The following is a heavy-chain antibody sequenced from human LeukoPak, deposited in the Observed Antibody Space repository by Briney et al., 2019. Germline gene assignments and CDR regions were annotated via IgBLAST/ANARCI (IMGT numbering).Heavy chain of an antibody. CDR3: AGGWVPYSGSYRARNKNDAFDI. V-gene: IGHV4-34*01. D-gene: IGHD1-26*01. CDR1: GGSFSGYY. Sequence: SETLSLTCAVYGGSFSGYYWSWIRQPPGKGLEWIGEINHSGSTNYNPSLKSRVTISVDTSKNQFSLKLSSVTAADTAVYYCAGGWVPYSGSYRARNKNDAFDIWGQGTMVTVSS. CDR2: INHSGST. J-gene: IGHJ3*02.